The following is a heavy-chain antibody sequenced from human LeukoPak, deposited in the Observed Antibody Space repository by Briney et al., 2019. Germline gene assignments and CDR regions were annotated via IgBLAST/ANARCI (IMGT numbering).Heavy chain of an antibody. CDR3: ASPFGEPRAFDI. V-gene: IGHV4-39*01. J-gene: IGHJ3*02. CDR2: IYYSGST. CDR1: GGSISSSSYY. Sequence: PSETLSLTCTVSGGSISSSSYYWGWIRQPPGKGLEWIGSIYYSGSTYYNPSLKSRVTISVDTSKNQFSLKLSSVTAADTAVYYCASPFGEPRAFDIWGQGTMVTVSS. D-gene: IGHD3-10*01.